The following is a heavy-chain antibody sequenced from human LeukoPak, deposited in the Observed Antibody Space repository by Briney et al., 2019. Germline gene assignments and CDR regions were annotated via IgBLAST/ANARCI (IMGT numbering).Heavy chain of an antibody. D-gene: IGHD2-15*01. V-gene: IGHV1-8*01. Sequence: ASVKVSCKASGYTFTSYDINWVRQATGQGRECMGWMNPNSGNTGYAQKFQGRVTMTRNTSISTAYMELSSLRSEDTAVYYCARDSGQGGAFDIWGQGTMVTVSS. J-gene: IGHJ3*02. CDR3: ARDSGQGGAFDI. CDR1: GYTFTSYD. CDR2: MNPNSGNT.